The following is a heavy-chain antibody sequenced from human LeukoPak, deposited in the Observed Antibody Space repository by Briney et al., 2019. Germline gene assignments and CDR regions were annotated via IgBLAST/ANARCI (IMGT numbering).Heavy chain of an antibody. D-gene: IGHD5-24*01. J-gene: IGHJ4*02. CDR1: GFNFTRYA. Sequence: PGRSLRLSCATSGFNFTRYAMSWVRQAPGKGLEWVSAISGSGGSTYYADSVKGRFTISRDNSKNTLYLQMNSLRAEDTAVYYCAKAIGEMATIRLLYYFDYWGQGTLVTVFS. CDR2: ISGSGGST. CDR3: AKAIGEMATIRLLYYFDY. V-gene: IGHV3-23*01.